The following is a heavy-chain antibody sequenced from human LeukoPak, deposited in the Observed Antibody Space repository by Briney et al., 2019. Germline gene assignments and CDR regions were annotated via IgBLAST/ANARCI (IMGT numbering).Heavy chain of an antibody. CDR2: IYYSGST. CDR1: GGSISSGGYY. J-gene: IGHJ5*02. CDR3: ARRDYIVGATDGWFDP. Sequence: PSETLSLTCTVSGGSISSGGYYWSWIRQHPGKGLEWIGYIYYSGSTYYNPSLKSRVTISVDTSKNQFSLKLSSVTAADTAVYYCARRDYIVGATDGWFDPWGQGTLVTVSS. V-gene: IGHV4-31*03. D-gene: IGHD1-26*01.